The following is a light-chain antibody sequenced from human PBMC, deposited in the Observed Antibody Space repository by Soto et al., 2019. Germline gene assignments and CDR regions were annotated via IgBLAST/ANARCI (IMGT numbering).Light chain of an antibody. CDR3: CSYAGSSTAL. CDR1: SSDVGSYNL. J-gene: IGLJ2*01. Sequence: QSALTQPVSVSGSPGQSITISCTGTSSDVGSYNLVSWYQQHPGKAPKLMIYEVSKRPSGVSNLFSGSKSGNTASLTISGLQAEDEADYYCCSYAGSSTALFGGGTKLTVL. V-gene: IGLV2-23*02. CDR2: EVS.